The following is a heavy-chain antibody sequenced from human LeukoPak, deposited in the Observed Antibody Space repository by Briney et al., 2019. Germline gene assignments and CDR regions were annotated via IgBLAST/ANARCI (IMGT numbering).Heavy chain of an antibody. V-gene: IGHV3-74*01. CDR1: GFTFSTYW. J-gene: IGHJ4*02. D-gene: IGHD6-25*01. CDR2: INSDGSTT. CDR3: ARDVSGRDDY. Sequence: GGSLRLSCAASGFTFSTYWMHWVRQPPEKGLLWVSHINSDGSTTNYANSVKGRFTISRDNAKNTLYLQMNNLRVEDMAVYYCARDVSGRDDYWGQGTLVTVSS.